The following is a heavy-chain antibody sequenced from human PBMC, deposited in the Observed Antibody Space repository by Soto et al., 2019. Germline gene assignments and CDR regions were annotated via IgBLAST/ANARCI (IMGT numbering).Heavy chain of an antibody. CDR2: IYHSGST. V-gene: IGHV4-38-2*01. D-gene: IGHD3-22*01. CDR3: ASAGIILRSSGYYYVTNDAFDI. CDR1: GYSISSGYY. J-gene: IGHJ3*02. Sequence: PSETLSLTCAVSGYSISSGYYWGWIRQPPGKGLEWIGSIYHSGSTYYNPSLKSRVTISVDTSKNQFSLKLSSVTAADTAVYYCASAGIILRSSGYYYVTNDAFDIWGQGTMGT.